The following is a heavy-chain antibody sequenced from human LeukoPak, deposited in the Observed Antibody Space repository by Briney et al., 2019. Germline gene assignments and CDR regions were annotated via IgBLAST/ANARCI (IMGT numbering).Heavy chain of an antibody. CDR3: ARGSTWIQLWLLFY. V-gene: IGHV1-69*13. CDR2: IIPIFGTA. CDR1: GGTFSSFA. J-gene: IGHJ4*02. Sequence: ASVKVSCKASGGTFSSFAISWVRQAPGQGLEWMGGIIPIFGTANYAQKFQGRVTITADESTSTAYMELSSLRSEDTAAYYCARGSTWIQLWLLFYWGQGTLVTVSS. D-gene: IGHD5-18*01.